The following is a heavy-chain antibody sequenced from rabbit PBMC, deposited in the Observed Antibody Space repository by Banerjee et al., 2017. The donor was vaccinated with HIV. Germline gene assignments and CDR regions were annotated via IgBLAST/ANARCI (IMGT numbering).Heavy chain of an antibody. D-gene: IGHD7-1*01. CDR3: ARDAGYRTNL. J-gene: IGHJ4*01. Sequence: QEQLVESGGGLVKPEGSLTLTCTASGFSFSSGYDMCWVRQAPGKGLEWIGCTNTGSGSAYYASWVISRFTISRTSSTTVTLQMTSLTAADTATYFCARDAGYRTNLWGPGTLVTVS. CDR1: GFSFSSGYD. CDR2: TNTGSGSA. V-gene: IGHV1S45*01.